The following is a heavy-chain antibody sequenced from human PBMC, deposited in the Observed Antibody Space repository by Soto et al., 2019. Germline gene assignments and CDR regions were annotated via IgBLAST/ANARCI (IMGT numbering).Heavy chain of an antibody. D-gene: IGHD5-12*01. CDR1: GYIFTTYW. CDR3: ARSGYSSHGMDV. CDR2: IYPTDSDT. Sequence: GESLKISCQGSGYIFTTYWIGWVRQMPGKGLEWMGIIYPTDSDTRYSPSFQGQVTISXXXXXXTXYXQXXSXGAXDTAVYYCARSGYSSHGMDVWGHGTTVTVSS. J-gene: IGHJ6*02. V-gene: IGHV5-51*01.